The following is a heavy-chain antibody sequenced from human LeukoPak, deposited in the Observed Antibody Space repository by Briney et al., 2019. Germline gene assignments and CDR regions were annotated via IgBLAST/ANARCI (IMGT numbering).Heavy chain of an antibody. J-gene: IGHJ3*02. CDR2: INPSTGAT. CDR3: ARDAGDSFDI. V-gene: IGHV1-2*02. D-gene: IGHD2-21*01. CDR1: AFTITIYY. Sequence: ASVKVSCKASAFTITIYYMHWLRQAPGQGPEWMGWINPSTGATKSAQKFQGRVTMTVDTSISTVYMELSSLTSDDRAVYYCARDAGDSFDIWGQGTMVTVSS.